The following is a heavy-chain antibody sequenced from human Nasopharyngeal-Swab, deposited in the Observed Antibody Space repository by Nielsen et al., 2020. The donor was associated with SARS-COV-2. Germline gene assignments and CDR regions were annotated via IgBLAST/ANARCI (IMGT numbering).Heavy chain of an antibody. V-gene: IGHV1-69*01. CDR2: IIPIFGTA. J-gene: IGHJ4*02. Sequence: WVRQAPGQGLEWMGGIIPIFGTANYALKFQGRVTITADESTRTAYMELSSLRSEDTAMYYCAREGAHYYDSSGYFSHDYWGQGTLVTVSS. D-gene: IGHD3-22*01. CDR3: AREGAHYYDSSGYFSHDY.